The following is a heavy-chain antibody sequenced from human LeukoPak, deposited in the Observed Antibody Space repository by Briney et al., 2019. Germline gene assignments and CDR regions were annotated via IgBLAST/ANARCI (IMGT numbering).Heavy chain of an antibody. CDR2: ISWNSGSI. J-gene: IGHJ4*02. CDR3: AKDTQRFRIAVAGTADY. D-gene: IGHD6-19*01. V-gene: IGHV3-9*01. Sequence: GRSLRLSCAASGFTFDDYAMHWVRQAPGKGLEWVSGISWNSGSIGYADSVKGRLTISRDNAKNSLYLQMNSLRAEDTALYYCAKDTQRFRIAVAGTADYWGQGTLVTVSS. CDR1: GFTFDDYA.